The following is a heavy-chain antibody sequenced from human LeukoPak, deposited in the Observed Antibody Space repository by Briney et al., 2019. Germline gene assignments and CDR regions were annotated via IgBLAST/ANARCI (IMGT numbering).Heavy chain of an antibody. Sequence: GASVTVSCKASGYTLTSYDINWVRQATGQGLEWMGWMNPNSGRTGYAQNFQGRITITRNTSISTAYMELSSLRSEDTAVYYCARGAARDYYYYYMDVWGKGTTVTVSS. J-gene: IGHJ6*03. CDR1: GYTLTSYD. V-gene: IGHV1-8*01. CDR3: ARGAARDYYYYYMDV. D-gene: IGHD6-6*01. CDR2: MNPNSGRT.